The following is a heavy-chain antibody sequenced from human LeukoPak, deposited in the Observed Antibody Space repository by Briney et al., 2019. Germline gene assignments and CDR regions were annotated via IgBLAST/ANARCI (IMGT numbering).Heavy chain of an antibody. CDR2: IFYSGDT. V-gene: IGHV4-39*07. Sequence: SETLSLTCTVSGGSVNSNNYYWGWIRQPPGKGLEWIGNIFYSGSIFYSGDTYYNPSLKSQVTISVDTSKNQFSLKLSSVTAADTAVYYCARDLFGNTAMVLWGQGTLVTVSS. CDR1: GGSVNSNNYY. D-gene: IGHD5-18*01. CDR3: ARDLFGNTAMVL. J-gene: IGHJ4*02.